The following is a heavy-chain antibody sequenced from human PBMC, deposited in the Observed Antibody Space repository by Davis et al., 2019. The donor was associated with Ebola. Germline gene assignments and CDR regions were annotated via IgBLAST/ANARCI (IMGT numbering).Heavy chain of an antibody. J-gene: IGHJ6*02. CDR2: INHSGST. CDR1: GGSFSGYY. CDR3: TRGRGSQYGMDV. V-gene: IGHV4-34*01. Sequence: MPGGSLRLSCAVYGGSFSGYYWSWIRQPPGKGLEWIGEINHSGSTNYNPSLKSRVTISVDTSKNQFSLRLSSVTAADTAVYFCTRGRGSQYGMDVWGQGTTVTVSS. D-gene: IGHD1-26*01.